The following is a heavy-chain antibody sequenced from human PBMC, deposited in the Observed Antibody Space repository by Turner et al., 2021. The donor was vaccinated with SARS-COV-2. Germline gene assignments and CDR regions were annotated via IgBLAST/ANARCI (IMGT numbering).Heavy chain of an antibody. V-gene: IGHV3-66*01. CDR2: IYSGGST. J-gene: IGHJ5*02. D-gene: IGHD6-13*01. Sequence: EVQLVESGGGLVQPGGSLRLSCAASGFTVSSNYMSWVRQAPGKGLEWVSVIYSGGSTDYADSVKGRFTISRDNPKNTLYLQMNSLRVEDTAVYSWAREAAAGNFHGWFDPWGQGTLVTVSS. CDR1: GFTVSSNY. CDR3: AREAAAGNFHGWFDP.